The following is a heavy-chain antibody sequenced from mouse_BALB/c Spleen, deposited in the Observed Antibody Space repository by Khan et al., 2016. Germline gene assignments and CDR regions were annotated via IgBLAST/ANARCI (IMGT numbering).Heavy chain of an antibody. CDR2: TSSGGSS. Sequence: EVELVESGGGLVKPGGSLKLSCAASGFTFSSYAMSWVCQTLEKRLEWVASTSSGGSSFYPDILKDRFTISRDNARNILYLQMSSLRSEDTAMYYCASKVYYFDYWGQGTTLTVSS. CDR1: GFTFSSYA. CDR3: ASKVYYFDY. J-gene: IGHJ2*01. V-gene: IGHV5-6-5*01.